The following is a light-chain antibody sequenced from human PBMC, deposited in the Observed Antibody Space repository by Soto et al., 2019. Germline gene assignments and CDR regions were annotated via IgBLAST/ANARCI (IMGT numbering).Light chain of an antibody. V-gene: IGLV1-40*01. Sequence: SPLTQPPSVSGAPGQRVTISCTWSSSNIGAGYDVHWYQQLPGTAPKLLIYGNSNRPSGVPDRFSGSKSGTSASLAITGIQAEDEADYYCQYYDSSLSGYVFGTGTKVTVL. CDR2: GNS. J-gene: IGLJ1*01. CDR3: QYYDSSLSGYV. CDR1: SSNIGAGYD.